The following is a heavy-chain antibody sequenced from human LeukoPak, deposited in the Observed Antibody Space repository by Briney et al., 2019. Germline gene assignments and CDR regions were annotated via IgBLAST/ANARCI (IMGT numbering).Heavy chain of an antibody. CDR2: INPNSGGT. D-gene: IGHD4-17*01. J-gene: IGHJ4*02. CDR3: ARTQTTLVVDY. CDR1: GYSFTGYY. Sequence: ASVKVSCKASGYSFTGYYIHWVRQAPGQGLEWMGWINPNSGGTNYAQKFQGRVTMTTDTSISTAYMELSSLKSDDTAVYYCARTQTTLVVDYWDQGTLVTVSS. V-gene: IGHV1-2*02.